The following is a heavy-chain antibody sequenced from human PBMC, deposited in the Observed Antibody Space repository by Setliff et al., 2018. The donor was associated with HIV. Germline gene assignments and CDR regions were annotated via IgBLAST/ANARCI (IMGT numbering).Heavy chain of an antibody. D-gene: IGHD7-27*01. CDR3: IRRRRAPGAADLESY. J-gene: IGHJ4*02. CDR1: GYSFSDYW. CDR2: TYPGDSTT. V-gene: IGHV5-51*01. Sequence: LKISCKASGYSFSDYWIGWVRQMPGKGLEWMGVTYPGDSTTRYSPSLEGQVTISADRSINTAFLQWSSLEASDTATYYCIRRRRAPGAADLESYWGQGTLVTVSS.